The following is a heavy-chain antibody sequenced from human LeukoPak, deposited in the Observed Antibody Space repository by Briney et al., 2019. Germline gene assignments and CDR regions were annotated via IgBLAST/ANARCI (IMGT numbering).Heavy chain of an antibody. CDR3: ARDIAEQWLVRKYYFDY. CDR2: ISAYNGNT. Sequence: GASVKVSCKASGYTFTSYGISWVRQAPGQGLEWMGWISAYNGNTNYAQKLQGRVTMTTDTSTSTAYMELRSLRSDDTAVYYCARDIAEQWLVRKYYFDYWGREPWSPSPQ. V-gene: IGHV1-18*01. J-gene: IGHJ4*02. CDR1: GYTFTSYG. D-gene: IGHD6-19*01.